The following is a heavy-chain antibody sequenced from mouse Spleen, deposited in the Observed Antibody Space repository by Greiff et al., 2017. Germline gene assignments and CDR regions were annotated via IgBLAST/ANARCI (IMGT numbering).Heavy chain of an antibody. CDR3: ARWEAYDSAWFAY. CDR2: IHPNSGST. J-gene: IGHJ3*01. D-gene: IGHD2-12*01. V-gene: IGHV1-64*01. Sequence: VQLQQPGAELVKPGASVKLSCKASGYTFTSYWMHWVKQRPGQGLEWIGMIHPNSGSTNYNEKFKSKATLTVDKSSSTAYMQLSSLTSEDSAVYYCARWEAYDSAWFAYWGQGTLVTVSA. CDR1: GYTFTSYW.